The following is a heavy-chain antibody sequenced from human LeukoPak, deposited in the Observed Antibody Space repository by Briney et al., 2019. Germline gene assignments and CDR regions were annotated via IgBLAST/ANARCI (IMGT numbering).Heavy chain of an antibody. V-gene: IGHV3-30*02. Sequence: PGGSLRLSCAASGFTFSSYVMHWVRQAPGKGLEWVAFIRYDGSNKYYADSVKGRFTISRDNSKNTLYLQMNSLRAEDTAVYYCAKDLPDIVVVPAAIEGGDYWGQGTLVTVSS. CDR2: IRYDGSNK. CDR3: AKDLPDIVVVPAAIEGGDY. J-gene: IGHJ4*02. CDR1: GFTFSSYV. D-gene: IGHD2-2*01.